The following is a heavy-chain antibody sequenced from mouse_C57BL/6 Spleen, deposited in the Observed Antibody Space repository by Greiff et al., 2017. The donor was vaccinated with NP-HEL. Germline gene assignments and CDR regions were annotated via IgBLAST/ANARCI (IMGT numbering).Heavy chain of an antibody. Sequence: VQLHQSGPELVKPGASVKISCKASGYTFTDYYMNWVKQSHGKSLEWIGDINPNNGGTSYNQKFKGKATLTVDKSSSTAYMELRSLTSEDSAVYYCAIWAPYFDYWGKGTTLTVSS. J-gene: IGHJ2*01. CDR3: AIWAPYFDY. CDR2: INPNNGGT. V-gene: IGHV1-26*01. CDR1: GYTFTDYY. D-gene: IGHD4-1*01.